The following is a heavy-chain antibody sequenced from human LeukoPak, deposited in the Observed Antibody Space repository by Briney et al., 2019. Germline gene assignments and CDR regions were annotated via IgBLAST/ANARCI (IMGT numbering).Heavy chain of an antibody. Sequence: GGSLRLSCAASGFTFSSYAMSWVRQAPGKGLEWVSAISGSGGSTYYADSVKGRFTISRDNAENSLYLQLSSLRAEDTAVYYCAREQRTFDYWGQGILVTVSS. CDR2: ISGSGGST. CDR1: GFTFSSYA. CDR3: AREQRTFDY. J-gene: IGHJ4*02. V-gene: IGHV3-23*01. D-gene: IGHD5-24*01.